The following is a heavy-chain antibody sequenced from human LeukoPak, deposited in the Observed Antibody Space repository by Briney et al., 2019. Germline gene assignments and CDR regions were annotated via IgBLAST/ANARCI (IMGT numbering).Heavy chain of an antibody. Sequence: SETLSLTCTVSGGSISTYFWSSIRQPPGKGLEWIGYVDYSGSTNYNPSLKSRVTISVDTSNNQFSLRLSSVTAADTAVYYCARVGQGCFGLWGRGTLVTVSS. CDR1: GGSISTYF. V-gene: IGHV4-59*01. CDR3: ARVGQGCFGL. J-gene: IGHJ2*01. CDR2: VDYSGST.